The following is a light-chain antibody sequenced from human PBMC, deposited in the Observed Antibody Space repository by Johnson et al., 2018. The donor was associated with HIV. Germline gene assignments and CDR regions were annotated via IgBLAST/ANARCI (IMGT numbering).Light chain of an antibody. CDR3: GAWDSRLSVCV. CDR2: DNN. V-gene: IGLV1-51*01. Sequence: QSVLTQPPSVTAAPGQKVTISCSGSSSNIGNNYVSWYQQLPGTAPKLVIYDNNKRPSGIPDRFSGSKSGTSATLGITGLQTGDEADYYCGAWDSRLSVCVFGAGTKVTVL. J-gene: IGLJ1*01. CDR1: SSNIGNNY.